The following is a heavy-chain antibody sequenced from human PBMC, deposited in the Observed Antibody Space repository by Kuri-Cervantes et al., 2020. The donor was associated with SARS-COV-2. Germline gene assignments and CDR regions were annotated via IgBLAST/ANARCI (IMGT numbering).Heavy chain of an antibody. J-gene: IGHJ5*02. CDR3: ARGGRRYSSSQNKHNWFDP. CDR1: GYTFTGYY. D-gene: IGHD6-6*01. V-gene: IGHV1-2*02. Sequence: ASVKVSCKASGYTFTGYYMHWVRQAPGQGLEWMGWINPNSGGTNYAQKFQGRVTMTRDTSISTAYMELSRLRSDDTAVYYCARGGRRYSSSQNKHNWFDPWGQGNLVNVYS. CDR2: INPNSGGT.